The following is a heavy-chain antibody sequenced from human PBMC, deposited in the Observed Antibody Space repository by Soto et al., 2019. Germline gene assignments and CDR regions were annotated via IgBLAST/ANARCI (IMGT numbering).Heavy chain of an antibody. J-gene: IGHJ6*02. Sequence: QVTLKESGPVLVKPTETLTLTCTVSGFSLSNARMGVSWIRQPPGKALEWLAHIFSNDEKSYSTSLKSRLTSSKDTSKSQVVLTMTNMDPVDTATYYCARIQWLVREPYYYGMDVWGQGTTVTVSS. V-gene: IGHV2-26*01. CDR1: GFSLSNARMG. CDR2: IFSNDEK. CDR3: ARIQWLVREPYYYGMDV. D-gene: IGHD6-19*01.